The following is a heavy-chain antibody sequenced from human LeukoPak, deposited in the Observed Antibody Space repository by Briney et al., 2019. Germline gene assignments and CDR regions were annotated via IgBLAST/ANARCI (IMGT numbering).Heavy chain of an antibody. J-gene: IGHJ4*02. CDR1: GGSISSGGYY. Sequence: SETLSLTCTVSGGSISSGGYYWSWIRQPPGKGLEWIGYIYHSGSTYYNPSLKSRVTISVDRSKNQFSLKLSSVTAADTAVYYCARAIAAAGGGLDYWGQGTLVTVSS. D-gene: IGHD6-13*01. CDR3: ARAIAAAGGGLDY. CDR2: IYHSGST. V-gene: IGHV4-30-2*01.